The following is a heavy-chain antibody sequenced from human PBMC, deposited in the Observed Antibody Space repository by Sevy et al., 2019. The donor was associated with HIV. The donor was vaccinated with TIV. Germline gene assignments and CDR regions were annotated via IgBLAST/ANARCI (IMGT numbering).Heavy chain of an antibody. J-gene: IGHJ5*02. CDR1: GFTFSSYW. CDR3: ARVVTRGGDWFDP. V-gene: IGHV3-74*01. D-gene: IGHD7-27*01. CDR2: INSDGSST. Sequence: GGSLRLSCAASGFTFSSYWMHWVRQAPGKGLVWVSRINSDGSSTSYADSVKGRFTISRDNAKNTLYLQMNRLRAEDTAVYYCARVVTRGGDWFDPWGQGTLVTVSS.